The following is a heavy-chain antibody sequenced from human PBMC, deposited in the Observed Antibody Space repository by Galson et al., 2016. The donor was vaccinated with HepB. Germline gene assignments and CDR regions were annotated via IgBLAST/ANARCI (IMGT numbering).Heavy chain of an antibody. J-gene: IGHJ6*02. CDR2: ISGSGGST. V-gene: IGHV3-23*01. CDR1: GLTFSSYG. D-gene: IGHD1-26*01. CDR3: ARERWDYYDYGMDV. Sequence: SLRLSCAASGLTFSSYGMTWVRQAPGKGLEWVSSISGSGGSTYYADSVKGRFTISRDNSKNTLYLQMNSLRADDTAVYYCARERWDYYDYGMDVWGQGTTVTVSS.